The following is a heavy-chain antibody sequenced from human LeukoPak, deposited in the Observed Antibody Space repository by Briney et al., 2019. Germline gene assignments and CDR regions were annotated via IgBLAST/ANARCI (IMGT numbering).Heavy chain of an antibody. D-gene: IGHD3-3*01. J-gene: IGHJ4*02. V-gene: IGHV4-39*07. CDR1: GGSISSSGYY. CDR2: IYYSGST. Sequence: PSETLSLTCTVSGGSISSSGYYWGWIRQPPGKGLEWIGSIYYSGSTYYNPSLKSRVTISVDTSKNQFSLKLSSVTAADTAVYYCATLEWLDYYFDYWGQGTLVTVSP. CDR3: ATLEWLDYYFDY.